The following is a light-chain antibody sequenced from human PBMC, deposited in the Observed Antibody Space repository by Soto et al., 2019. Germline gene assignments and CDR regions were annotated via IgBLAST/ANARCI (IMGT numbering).Light chain of an antibody. CDR1: QSVSSY. Sequence: EIVLTQSPATLSLSPWERATLSCRASQSVSSYLAWYQQKPVQAPKLLIYDASNRATGIPARFSGSGSGTDFTLTISSLEPEDFAVYYCQQCGSSSTFGHGTRLEIK. CDR3: QQCGSSST. J-gene: IGKJ5*01. V-gene: IGKV3-11*01. CDR2: DAS.